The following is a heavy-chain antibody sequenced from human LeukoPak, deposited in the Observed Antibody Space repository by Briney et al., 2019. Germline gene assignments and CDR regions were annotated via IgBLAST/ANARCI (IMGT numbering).Heavy chain of an antibody. CDR3: AKVSVVVVAAAHHFDY. CDR2: ISGSGGST. Sequence: PGGSLRLSCAASGFTFSSYAMTRVRQAPGKGLEWVSGISGSGGSTYYADSVKGRFTISRDNPKNTLYLQMNSLRAEDTAVYYCAKVSVVVVAAAHHFDYWGQGALVTVSS. V-gene: IGHV3-23*01. CDR1: GFTFSSYA. J-gene: IGHJ4*02. D-gene: IGHD2-15*01.